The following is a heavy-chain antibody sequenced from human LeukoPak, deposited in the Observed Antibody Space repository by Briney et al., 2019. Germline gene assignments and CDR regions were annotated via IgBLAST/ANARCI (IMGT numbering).Heavy chain of an antibody. V-gene: IGHV4-38-2*02. D-gene: IGHD6-6*01. J-gene: IGHJ4*02. Sequence: RSETLSLTCTVSGYSISSGYYWGWIRQPPGKGLEWIGSIYHSGSTYYNPSLKSRVTISVDTSKNQFSLKLSSVTAADTAVYYCARNQYSSSSGSFDYWGQGTLVTVSS. CDR1: GYSISSGYY. CDR3: ARNQYSSSSGSFDY. CDR2: IYHSGST.